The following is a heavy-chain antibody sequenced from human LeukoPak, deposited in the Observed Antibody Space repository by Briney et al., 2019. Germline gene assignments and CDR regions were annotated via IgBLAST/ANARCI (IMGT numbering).Heavy chain of an antibody. J-gene: IGHJ3*01. V-gene: IGHV1-2*02. CDR3: AREFRTTTWSYDAFDL. D-gene: IGHD1-1*01. CDR2: INPKSGGT. CDR1: GYTFTDYY. Sequence: ASVKVSCQASGYTFTDYYMHWVRQPPGQGLDRVGWINPKSGGTNYAQRFQDRVTMTRDTSNNTSYMELSRLTSDDTAVYYCAREFRTTTWSYDAFDLWGQGTMVTVSS.